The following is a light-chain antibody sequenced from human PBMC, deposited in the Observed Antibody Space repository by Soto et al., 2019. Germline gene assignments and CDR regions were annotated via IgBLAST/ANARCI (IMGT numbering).Light chain of an antibody. CDR3: HQYGHAPQT. CDR2: QTS. CDR1: QSVSSGC. V-gene: IGKV3-20*01. Sequence: EIVLTQSPGTLSLAPGERATLSCRASQSVSSGCLAWYQQKPRQAPRLLIYQTSVRATGIPDRFSGSGSGTDFTLFISRLEPEDFAVYYCHQYGHAPQTFGQGTKVEIK. J-gene: IGKJ1*01.